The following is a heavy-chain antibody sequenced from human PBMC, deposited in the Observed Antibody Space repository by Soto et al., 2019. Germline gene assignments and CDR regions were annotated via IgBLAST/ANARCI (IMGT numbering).Heavy chain of an antibody. J-gene: IGHJ5*02. CDR1: GGSISSSSYY. Sequence: PSETLSLTCTVSGGSISSSSYYCGWIRQPPGKGQKWIGSIYNSGSTYYTPSLKSRVTISVDTSKNQFFLKRSSVTAADTAVYYCARQLAIAAAGSNWFDPWGQGTLVTVSS. D-gene: IGHD6-13*01. V-gene: IGHV4-39*01. CDR2: IYNSGST. CDR3: ARQLAIAAAGSNWFDP.